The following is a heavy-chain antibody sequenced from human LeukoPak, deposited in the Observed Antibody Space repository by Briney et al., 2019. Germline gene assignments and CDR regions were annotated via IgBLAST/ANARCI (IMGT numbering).Heavy chain of an antibody. CDR2: IYYSGST. D-gene: IGHD2-8*01. J-gene: IGHJ5*02. CDR3: ARDGVYALPFDP. Sequence: PSETLSLTCTVSGGFISSSSYYWGWIRQPPGKGLEWIGSIYYSGSTYYNPSLKSRVTISVDTSKNQFSLKLSSVTAADTAVYYCARDGVYALPFDPWGQGTLVTVSS. V-gene: IGHV4-39*07. CDR1: GGFISSSSYY.